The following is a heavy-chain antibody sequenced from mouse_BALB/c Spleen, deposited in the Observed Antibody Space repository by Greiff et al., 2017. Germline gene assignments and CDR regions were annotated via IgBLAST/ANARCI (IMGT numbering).Heavy chain of an antibody. J-gene: IGHJ4*01. CDR1: GFTFSSYG. V-gene: IGHV5-6*02. Sequence: DVMLVESGGDLVKPGGSLKLSCAASGFTFSSYGMSWVRQTPDKRLEWVATISSGGSYTYYPDSVKGRFTISRDNAKNTLYLQMSSLKSEDTAMYYCARSLGTTDAMDYWGQGTSVTVSS. D-gene: IGHD2-14*01. CDR2: ISSGGSYT. CDR3: ARSLGTTDAMDY.